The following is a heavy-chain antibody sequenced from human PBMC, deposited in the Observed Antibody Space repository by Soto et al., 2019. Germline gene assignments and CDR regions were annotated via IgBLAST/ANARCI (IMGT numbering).Heavy chain of an antibody. Sequence: LRLSCAASGFTFSSYWMNWVRQAPGKGLEWVTNINEDGSDKYYVDSVKGRFTISRDNAKNSLYLQIDSLRAEDTAVYYCARRRSVGYRNIFDYWGQGTLVAVSS. CDR1: GFTFSSYW. J-gene: IGHJ4*02. V-gene: IGHV3-7*01. CDR3: ARRRSVGYRNIFDY. CDR2: INEDGSDK. D-gene: IGHD2-15*01.